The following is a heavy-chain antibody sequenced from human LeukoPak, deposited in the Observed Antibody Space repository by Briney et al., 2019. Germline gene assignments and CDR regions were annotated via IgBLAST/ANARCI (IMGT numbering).Heavy chain of an antibody. CDR1: GFPFSSYW. D-gene: IGHD5-24*01. CDR3: TRVGYIDEGIDY. J-gene: IGHJ4*02. V-gene: IGHV3-7*04. CDR2: IKQDGSKK. Sequence: GGSLRLSCVASGFPFSSYWMTWVRQAPGKGLEWVANIKQDGSKKSYVDSVKGRFTSSRDNAKNSLYLQMNSLRAEDTAIYYCTRVGYIDEGIDYWGQGTLVTVSS.